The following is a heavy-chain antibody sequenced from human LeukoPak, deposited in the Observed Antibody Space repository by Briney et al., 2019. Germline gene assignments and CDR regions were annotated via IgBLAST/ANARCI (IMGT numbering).Heavy chain of an antibody. Sequence: GGSLRLSCAASGFTFSSYAMSWVRQAPGKGLEWVSAISGSGGSAYYADSVKGRFTISRDNSKNTLYLQMNSLRAEDTAVYYCAKDPFYCSSTSCYPYYFDYWGQGTLVTVSS. D-gene: IGHD2-2*01. CDR1: GFTFSSYA. J-gene: IGHJ4*02. V-gene: IGHV3-23*01. CDR3: AKDPFYCSSTSCYPYYFDY. CDR2: ISGSGGSA.